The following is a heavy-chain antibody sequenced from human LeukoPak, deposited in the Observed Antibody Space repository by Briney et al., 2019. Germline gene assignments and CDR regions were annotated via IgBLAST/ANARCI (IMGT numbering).Heavy chain of an antibody. CDR3: ARDRNSGFFDY. Sequence: GGSLRLSCAPSGFTFSRHGMHWVRQAPGKGLEWVSVIYSGGSTYYADSVKGRFTISRDNSKNTLYLQMNSLRAEDTAVYYCARDRNSGFFDYWGQGTLVTVSS. J-gene: IGHJ4*02. CDR2: IYSGGST. V-gene: IGHV3-53*01. CDR1: GFTFSRHG. D-gene: IGHD1-26*01.